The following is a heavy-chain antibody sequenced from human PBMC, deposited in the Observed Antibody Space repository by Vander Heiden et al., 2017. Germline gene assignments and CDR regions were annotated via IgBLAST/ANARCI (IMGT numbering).Heavy chain of an antibody. D-gene: IGHD3-10*01. Sequence: QVQLQQWGAGLLKPSETLSLTCAVYGGSFSGYYWSWIRQPPGKGLEWSEKINHSGSTNYNPSLKSRVTISVDTSKNQFSLKLSSVTAADTAVYYCARVGPLLWCGDTRYFDLWGGGTLVTVSS. V-gene: IGHV4-34*01. CDR2: INHSGST. CDR1: GGSFSGYY. J-gene: IGHJ2*01. CDR3: ARVGPLLWCGDTRYFDL.